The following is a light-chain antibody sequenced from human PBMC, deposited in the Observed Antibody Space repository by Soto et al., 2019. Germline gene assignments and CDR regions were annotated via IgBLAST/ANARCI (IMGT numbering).Light chain of an antibody. V-gene: IGLV2-11*01. CDR1: SSDVGRYTY. Sequence: QSALTQPRSVSGSPGQSVTISCTGTSSDVGRYTYVSWYQQHPGKAPQLIIRDVTERPSGVPDRFSGSKSGNTASLTISGLQAEDDADYYCCSDAGGRTSVFGTGTKLTVL. CDR2: DVT. J-gene: IGLJ1*01. CDR3: CSDAGGRTSV.